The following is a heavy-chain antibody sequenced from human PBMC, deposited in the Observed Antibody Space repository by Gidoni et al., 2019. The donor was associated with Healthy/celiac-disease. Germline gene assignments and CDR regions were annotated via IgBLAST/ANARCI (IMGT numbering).Heavy chain of an antibody. CDR2: INHSGST. CDR1: GGSFSGYY. D-gene: IGHD6-25*01. CDR3: ARGRRIAAGARGKGPFDY. V-gene: IGHV4-34*01. Sequence: QVQLQQWGAGLLKPSETLSLTCAVYGGSFSGYYWSWIRQPPGKGLEWIGEINHSGSTNYNPSLKSRVTISVDTSKNQFSLKLSSVTAADTAVYYCARGRRIAAGARGKGPFDYWGQGTLVTVSS. J-gene: IGHJ4*02.